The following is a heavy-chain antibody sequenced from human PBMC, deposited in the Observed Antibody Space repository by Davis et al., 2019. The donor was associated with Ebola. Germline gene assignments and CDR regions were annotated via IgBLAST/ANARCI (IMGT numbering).Heavy chain of an antibody. CDR1: GGSISSHY. J-gene: IGHJ6*02. V-gene: IGHV4-59*11. D-gene: IGHD1-1*01. CDR2: IYSSGST. CDR3: ARGTYTTGRDYYSYYVMDV. Sequence: SETLSLTCTVSGGSISSHYWSWLRQPPGKGLGWIGYIYSSGSTKYHPSLTSRVTVSLDTSRNQFSLRLTSVTSADTATYYCARGTYTTGRDYYSYYVMDVWGQGTTVTISS.